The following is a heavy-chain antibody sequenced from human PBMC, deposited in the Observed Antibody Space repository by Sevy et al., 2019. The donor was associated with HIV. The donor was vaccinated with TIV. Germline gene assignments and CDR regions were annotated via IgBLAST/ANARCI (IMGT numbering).Heavy chain of an antibody. CDR1: GFTFSSYW. D-gene: IGHD1-26*01. CDR3: ARDRSGSYHVSDNWFDP. CDR2: NKRDGSST. V-gene: IGHV3-74*01. J-gene: IGHJ5*02. Sequence: GGSLRLSCAASGFTFSSYWMHWVRQVPGKGLVWVSRNKRDGSSTSYADSVKGRFTISRDNAKNTLYLQMNSLRAEDTAVYYCARDRSGSYHVSDNWFDPWGQGTLVTVSS.